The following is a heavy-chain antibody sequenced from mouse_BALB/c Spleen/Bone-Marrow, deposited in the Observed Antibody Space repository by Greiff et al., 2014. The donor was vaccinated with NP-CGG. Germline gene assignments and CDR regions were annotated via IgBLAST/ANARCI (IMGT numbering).Heavy chain of an antibody. CDR1: GYTFTSYW. V-gene: IGHV1-69*02. CDR2: IYPSDSYT. J-gene: IGHJ3*01. CDR3: TRKDY. Sequence: QVQLQQSGAELVRPGASVELSCKASGYTFTSYWINWVKQRPGQGLEWIGNIYPSDSYTNYNQKFKDKATLAVDKSSSTAYMQLSSPTSEDSAVYYCTRKDYWGQGTLVTVSA.